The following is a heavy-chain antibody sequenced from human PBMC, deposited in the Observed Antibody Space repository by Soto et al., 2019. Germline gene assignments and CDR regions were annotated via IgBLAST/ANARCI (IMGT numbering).Heavy chain of an antibody. D-gene: IGHD1-26*01. Sequence: GESLKISCAASGFTFSSYGMHWVRQAPGKGLEWVAVISYDGSNKYYADSVKGRFTISRDNSKNTLYLQMNSLRAEDTAVYYCXKDKLVGATAVGNAFDIWGQGTMVTVSS. V-gene: IGHV3-30*18. J-gene: IGHJ3*02. CDR2: ISYDGSNK. CDR3: XKDKLVGATAVGNAFDI. CDR1: GFTFSSYG.